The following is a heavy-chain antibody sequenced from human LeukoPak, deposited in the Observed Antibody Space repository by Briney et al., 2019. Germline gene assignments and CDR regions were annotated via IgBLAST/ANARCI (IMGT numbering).Heavy chain of an antibody. Sequence: PGGSLRLSYAASGFTFSSYAMSWVRQAPRKGLEWVSAISGSCGSTYYADSVKGRFTISRDNSKNTLYLQMNSLRAEDTAVYYCAKDLGPALVVAAHWGQGTLVTVSS. CDR3: AKDLGPALVVAAH. CDR1: GFTFSSYA. CDR2: ISGSCGST. D-gene: IGHD2-15*01. V-gene: IGHV3-23*01. J-gene: IGHJ4*02.